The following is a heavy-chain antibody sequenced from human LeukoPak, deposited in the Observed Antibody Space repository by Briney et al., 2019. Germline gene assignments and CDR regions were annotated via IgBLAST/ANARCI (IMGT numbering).Heavy chain of an antibody. J-gene: IGHJ4*02. CDR1: GFTFSSYG. D-gene: IGHD3-22*01. V-gene: IGHV3-23*01. Sequence: GGSLRLSCAASGFTFSSYGMSWVRQAPGKGLEWVSGTSGSGGSTYYADSVKGRFTISRDNSKNTLYLQMKSLRAEDTAVYYCALPPLDRNGYYLEYWGQGTLVTVSS. CDR2: TSGSGGST. CDR3: ALPPLDRNGYYLEY.